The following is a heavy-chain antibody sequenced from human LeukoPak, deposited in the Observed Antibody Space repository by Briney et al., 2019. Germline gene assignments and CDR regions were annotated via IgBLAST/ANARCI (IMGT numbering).Heavy chain of an antibody. J-gene: IGHJ4*02. CDR1: GFTFSRFP. CDR3: ARDYPADH. Sequence: GGSLRLSCAASGFTFSRFPMHWVRQAPGKGLEWVALISSDGSDKKYADSVKGRFSMSRDNSKNTLYLQLHSLRVGDTAVYYCARDYPADHWGQGTLVTVSS. CDR2: ISSDGSDK. V-gene: IGHV3-30-3*01.